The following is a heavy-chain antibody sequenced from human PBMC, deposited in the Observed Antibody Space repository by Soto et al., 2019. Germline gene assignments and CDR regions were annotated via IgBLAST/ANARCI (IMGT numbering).Heavy chain of an antibody. CDR1: GFTFSSYG. CDR3: AREGFSSGRAGGYDI. J-gene: IGHJ3*02. V-gene: IGHV3-30*03. CDR2: ISYDGSNK. Sequence: PGGSLRLSCAASGFTFSSYGMHWVRQAPGKGLEWVAVISYDGSNKYYADSVKGRFTVSRDDSKNTLYLQMNSLRAEDTAVYYCAREGFSSGRAGGYDIWGQGTMVTVSS. D-gene: IGHD6-25*01.